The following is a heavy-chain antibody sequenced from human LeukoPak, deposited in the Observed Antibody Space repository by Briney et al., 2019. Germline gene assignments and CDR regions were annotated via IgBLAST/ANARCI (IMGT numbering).Heavy chain of an antibody. CDR3: ARVDTGFDP. Sequence: GGSLRLSCAASGFTVSSNYMSWVRQAPGKGLEWVSYISSSSSTIYYADSVKGRFTISRDNAKNSLYLQMNSLRAEDTAVYYCARVDTGFDPWGQGTLVTVSS. CDR2: ISSSSSTI. J-gene: IGHJ5*02. CDR1: GFTVSSNY. D-gene: IGHD5-18*01. V-gene: IGHV3-48*01.